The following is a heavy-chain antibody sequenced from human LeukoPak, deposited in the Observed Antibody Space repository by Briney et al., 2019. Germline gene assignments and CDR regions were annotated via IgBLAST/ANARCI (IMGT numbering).Heavy chain of an antibody. CDR3: ARVSGRGYLSYYFDY. Sequence: PSETLSLTCTVSGGSFSSGSYYWSWIRQLPGKGLEWIGYIYYSGSTYYNPSLKSRVTISVDTSKKQFSLKLSSVTAADTAVYYCARVSGRGYLSYYFDYWGQGTLVTVSS. D-gene: IGHD2/OR15-2a*01. CDR2: IYYSGST. CDR1: GGSFSSGSYY. V-gene: IGHV4-31*03. J-gene: IGHJ4*02.